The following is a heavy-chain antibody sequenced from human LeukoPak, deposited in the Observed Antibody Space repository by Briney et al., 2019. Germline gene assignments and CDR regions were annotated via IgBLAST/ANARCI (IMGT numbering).Heavy chain of an antibody. Sequence: ASVKVSCKASGYTFTSYGIGWVRQAPGQGLEWMGWISAYNGNTNYAQKLQGRVTMTTDTSTSTAYMELRSLRSDDTAVYYCARVIVGCSGGSCYRYFQHWGQGTLVTVSS. D-gene: IGHD2-15*01. J-gene: IGHJ1*01. CDR2: ISAYNGNT. CDR3: ARVIVGCSGGSCYRYFQH. CDR1: GYTFTSYG. V-gene: IGHV1-18*01.